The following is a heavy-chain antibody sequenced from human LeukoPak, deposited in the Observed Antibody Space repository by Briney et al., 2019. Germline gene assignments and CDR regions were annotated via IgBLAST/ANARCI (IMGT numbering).Heavy chain of an antibody. V-gene: IGHV5-51*01. CDR2: TYPGDSDT. CDR1: GYSFTTYW. CDR3: ARPPYSNSGGMDV. Sequence: GESLKISCKGSGYSFTTYWIGWVRQMPGKGLEWMGITYPGDSDTRYSPSFQGQVTISADKSISTAYLQWSSLKASDTAMYYCARPPYSNSGGMDVWGQGTTVTVSS. J-gene: IGHJ6*02. D-gene: IGHD4-11*01.